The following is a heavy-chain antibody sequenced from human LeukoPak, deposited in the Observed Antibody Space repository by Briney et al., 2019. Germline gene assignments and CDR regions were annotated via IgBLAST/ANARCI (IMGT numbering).Heavy chain of an antibody. CDR3: AADSPKGYYDSSGYLSLFGY. V-gene: IGHV1-58*01. Sequence: SVKVSCKASGFTFTSSAVQWARQARGQRLEWIGWIVVGSGNTNYAQKFQERVTITRDMSTSTAYMELSSLRSEDTAVYYCAADSPKGYYDSSGYLSLFGYWGQGTLVTVSS. CDR2: IVVGSGNT. J-gene: IGHJ4*02. D-gene: IGHD3-22*01. CDR1: GFTFTSSA.